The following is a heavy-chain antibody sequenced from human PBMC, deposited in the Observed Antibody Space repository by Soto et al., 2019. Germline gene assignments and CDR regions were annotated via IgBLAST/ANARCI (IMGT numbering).Heavy chain of an antibody. CDR1: GFTFDDYA. J-gene: IGHJ3*02. Sequence: GGSLRLSCAASGFTFDDYAMHWVRQAPGKGLEWVSGISWNSGSIGYADSVKGRFTISRDNAKNSLYLQMNSLRAEDTALYYCAKDMSAGLRYFDWPDAFDIWGQGTMVTVSS. V-gene: IGHV3-9*01. CDR2: ISWNSGSI. D-gene: IGHD3-9*01. CDR3: AKDMSAGLRYFDWPDAFDI.